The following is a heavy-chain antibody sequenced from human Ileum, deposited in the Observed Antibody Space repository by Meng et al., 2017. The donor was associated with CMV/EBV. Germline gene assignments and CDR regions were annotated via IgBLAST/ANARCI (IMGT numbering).Heavy chain of an antibody. V-gene: IGHV4-34*01. D-gene: IGHD3-16*02. CDR2: INHVGRT. CDR1: GRSLRVQY. CDR3: ARGLFRYPAYFDL. Sequence: QWLLHEWGAGLLKPSETLSLTCAVYGRSLRVQYFNWIRQSPGNGLQWIAEINHVGRTNSNPSLASRVTISQDTSKNQCSLKLNSVTVADSAVYYCARGLFRYPAYFDLWGQGTLVTVPS. J-gene: IGHJ4*02.